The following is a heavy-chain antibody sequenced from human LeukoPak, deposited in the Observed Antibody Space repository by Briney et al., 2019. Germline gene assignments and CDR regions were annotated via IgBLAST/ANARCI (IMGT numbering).Heavy chain of an antibody. Sequence: PGGSLRLSSVASGVTFSSYAMYWVCPTPGKGLGWVSVISYDGSKKYYADSVKGRFTISRVNSKNTLYLQMNSLRAEDTAVYYCGSARVVVAARWRGSYFDYWGQGTLVTVSS. J-gene: IGHJ4*02. D-gene: IGHD2-15*01. V-gene: IGHV3-30-3*02. CDR3: GSARVVVAARWRGSYFDY. CDR2: ISYDGSKK. CDR1: GVTFSSYA.